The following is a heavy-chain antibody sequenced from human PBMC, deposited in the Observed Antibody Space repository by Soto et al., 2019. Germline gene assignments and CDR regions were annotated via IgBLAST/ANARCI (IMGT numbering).Heavy chain of an antibody. D-gene: IGHD2-15*01. CDR1: GGSISSYY. J-gene: IGHJ4*02. Sequence: TSETLSPTCTVSGGSISSYYWSWIRQPPGKGLEWIGYIYYSGSTNYNPSLKSRVTISVDTSKNQFSLKLSSVTAADTAVYYCARTKRDIVVVVAAPHFDYWGQGTLVTVSS. CDR2: IYYSGST. V-gene: IGHV4-59*01. CDR3: ARTKRDIVVVVAAPHFDY.